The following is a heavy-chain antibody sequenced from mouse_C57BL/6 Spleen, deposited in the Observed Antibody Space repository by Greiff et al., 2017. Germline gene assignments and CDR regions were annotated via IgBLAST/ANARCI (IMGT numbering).Heavy chain of an antibody. CDR3: ARWGDGDLDY. D-gene: IGHD2-13*01. CDR1: GYTFTSYT. J-gene: IGHJ2*01. Sequence: VQLQQSGAELARPGASVKMSCKASGYTFTSYTMNWVKQRPGQGLEWIGYINPSSGYTKYNQKFKDKATLTADKSSSTAYMQLSSLTSEDAAFYYCARWGDGDLDYWGQGTTLTVSS. V-gene: IGHV1-4*01. CDR2: INPSSGYT.